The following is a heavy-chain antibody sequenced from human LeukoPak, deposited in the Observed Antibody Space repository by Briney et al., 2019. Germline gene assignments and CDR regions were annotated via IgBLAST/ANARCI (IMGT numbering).Heavy chain of an antibody. CDR1: GGTFSSYT. Sequence: ASVKVSCKASGGTFSSYTINWVRQATGQGLEWMGWMNPNSGNTGYAQKFQGRVTMTRNTSISTAYMELSSPRSEDTAVYYCARGAFYYYGSGSYYSYYYYGMDVWGQGTTVTVSS. V-gene: IGHV1-8*02. D-gene: IGHD3-10*01. CDR3: ARGAFYYYGSGSYYSYYYYGMDV. J-gene: IGHJ6*02. CDR2: MNPNSGNT.